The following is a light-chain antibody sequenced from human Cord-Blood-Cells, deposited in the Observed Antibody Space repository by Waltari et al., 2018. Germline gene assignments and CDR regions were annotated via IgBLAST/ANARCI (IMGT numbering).Light chain of an antibody. CDR3: CSYAGSYTWV. CDR1: SSDVGGYNY. V-gene: IGLV2-11*01. CDR2: DVS. Sequence: QSALTQPRSVSGSPGQSVTISCTGTSSDVGGYNYVSWYQQHPGKAPKLRIYDVSKRPSGVPDRFSGSKSGNSASLTISGLQAEDEAYYYCCSYAGSYTWVFGGGTKLTVL. J-gene: IGLJ3*02.